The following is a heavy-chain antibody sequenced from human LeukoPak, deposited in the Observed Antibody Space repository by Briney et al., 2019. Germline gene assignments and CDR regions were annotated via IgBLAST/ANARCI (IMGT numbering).Heavy chain of an antibody. CDR2: ISDSGGRT. J-gene: IGHJ4*02. CDR1: GITTTNYG. Sequence: PGGSLRLSCAVSGITTTNYGMSWVRQSPGKGLEWVAGISDSGGRTNYADSVKGRFTISRDNPKNTLYLQMNSLRAEDTAVYFCAKRGVVIRVILVGFHKEAYYFDSWGQGALVTVSS. CDR3: AKRGVVIRVILVGFHKEAYYFDS. V-gene: IGHV3-23*01. D-gene: IGHD3-22*01.